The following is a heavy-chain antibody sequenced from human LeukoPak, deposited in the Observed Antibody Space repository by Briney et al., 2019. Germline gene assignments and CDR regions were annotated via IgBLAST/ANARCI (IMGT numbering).Heavy chain of an antibody. CDR3: ARDVAANGRKRFDP. Sequence: GGSLRLSCAASGFTMSHYGVSWVRQAPGKGLEWVANINEDGSTKQFVDSVKGRFTISRDNAKNSLFLQMNSLRAEDTAVYYCARDVAANGRKRFDPWGQGILVTVSS. CDR1: GFTMSHYG. D-gene: IGHD2-8*01. V-gene: IGHV3-7*01. J-gene: IGHJ5*02. CDR2: INEDGSTK.